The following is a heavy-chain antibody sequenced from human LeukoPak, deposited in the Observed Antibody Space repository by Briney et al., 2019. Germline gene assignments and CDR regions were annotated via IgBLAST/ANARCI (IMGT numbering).Heavy chain of an antibody. D-gene: IGHD3-16*01. CDR3: ARHSDVVGAI. CDR1: GYTLTHQW. J-gene: IGHJ4*02. CDR2: IFPRYSDT. Sequence: GESLNISFQASGYTLTHQWIGWVRPVPGTGPGGVWIIFPRYSDTIYRPSFQSHVTISADTSINTAYPEWRSLEASDTAMYYCARHSDVVGAIWGQGTQVTVSS. V-gene: IGHV5-51*01.